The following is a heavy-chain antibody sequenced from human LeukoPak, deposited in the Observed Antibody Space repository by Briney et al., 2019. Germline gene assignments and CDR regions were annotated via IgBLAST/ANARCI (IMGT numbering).Heavy chain of an antibody. CDR3: ARGRDNADWYFDL. CDR2: FYYGGST. V-gene: IGHV4-59*01. Sequence: ESLSLTCTVSGASISSYYWSWIRQPPGKGLEWIGYFYYGGSTNYNPSLKSRVTISIDTSRTQFSLKLSSVTAADTAVYYCARGRDNADWYFDLWGRGTLVTVSS. CDR1: GASISSYY. J-gene: IGHJ2*01. D-gene: IGHD1-14*01.